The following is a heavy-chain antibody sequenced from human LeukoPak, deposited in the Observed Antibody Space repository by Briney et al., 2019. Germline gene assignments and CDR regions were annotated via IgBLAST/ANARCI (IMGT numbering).Heavy chain of an antibody. CDR2: MDSDGTVT. CDR1: GFPLSGYW. CDR3: ARYVVASACFDS. V-gene: IGHV3-74*01. Sequence: GGSLRLSCAASGFPLSGYWMHWVRQAPGEGLVWVSRMDSDGTVTTYADSVRGRFTISRDNARNTLYLQMSSLRAEDTAVYYCARYVVASACFDSWGQGTPVTVSS. J-gene: IGHJ4*02. D-gene: IGHD2-15*01.